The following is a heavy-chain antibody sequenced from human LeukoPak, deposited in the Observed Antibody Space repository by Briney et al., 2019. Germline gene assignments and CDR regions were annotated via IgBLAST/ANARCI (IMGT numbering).Heavy chain of an antibody. V-gene: IGHV3-66*01. D-gene: IGHD5-24*01. Sequence: PGGSLRLSCAASGFTAGSNYMSWVRQAPGKGLEWVSVIYSGGSTYYADSVKGRFTISRDNSKNTLYLQMNSLRAEDTAVYYCARGNRDGYSHLLDYWSQGTLVTVSS. CDR2: IYSGGST. CDR3: ARGNRDGYSHLLDY. J-gene: IGHJ4*02. CDR1: GFTAGSNY.